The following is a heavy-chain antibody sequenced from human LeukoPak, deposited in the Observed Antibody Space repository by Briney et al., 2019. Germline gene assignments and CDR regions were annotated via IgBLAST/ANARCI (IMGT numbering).Heavy chain of an antibody. CDR1: AFSFSGYN. J-gene: IGHJ4*02. D-gene: IGHD2/OR15-2a*01. Sequence: GGSLRLSCAASAFSFSGYNMNWVRQAPGEGLEWVSRINTDGSRIYDADSVKGRFTISRDNARNTLYLQMNRLRAEDSAVYYCARDFDSSTYLWGQGTLVTVSS. V-gene: IGHV3-74*01. CDR3: ARDFDSSTYL. CDR2: INTDGSRI.